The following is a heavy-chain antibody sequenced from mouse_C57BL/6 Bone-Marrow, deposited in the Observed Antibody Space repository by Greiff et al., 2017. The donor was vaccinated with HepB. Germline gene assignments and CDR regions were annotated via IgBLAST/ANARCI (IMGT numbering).Heavy chain of an antibody. CDR3: ARSGYDYDGYAMDY. CDR1: GYTFTSYG. J-gene: IGHJ4*01. Sequence: VKVVESGAELARPGASVKLSCKASGYTFTSYGISWVKQRTGQGLEWIGEIYPRSGNTYYNEKFKGKATLTADKSSSTAYMELRSLTSEDSAVYFCARSGYDYDGYAMDYWGQGTSVTVSS. CDR2: IYPRSGNT. D-gene: IGHD2-4*01. V-gene: IGHV1-81*01.